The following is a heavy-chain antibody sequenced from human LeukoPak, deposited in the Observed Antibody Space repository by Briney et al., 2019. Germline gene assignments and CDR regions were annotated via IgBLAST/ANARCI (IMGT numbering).Heavy chain of an antibody. Sequence: PGGSLGLSCAASGFTFSSYSMHWVRQAPGKGLEWVSSISSSSSYIYYADSVKGRFTISRDNAKNSLYLQMNSLRAEDTAVYYCARVGGSYYDYWGQGTLVTVSS. CDR2: ISSSSSYI. CDR3: ARVGGSYYDY. V-gene: IGHV3-21*01. J-gene: IGHJ4*02. CDR1: GFTFSSYS. D-gene: IGHD1-26*01.